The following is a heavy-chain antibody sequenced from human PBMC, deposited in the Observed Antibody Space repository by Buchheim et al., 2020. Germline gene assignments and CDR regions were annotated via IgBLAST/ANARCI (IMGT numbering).Heavy chain of an antibody. J-gene: IGHJ4*02. CDR1: GGSVSSGDYY. V-gene: IGHV4-30-4*01. D-gene: IGHD3-22*01. CDR2: IHYSGST. CDR3: ARQNSGYFAY. Sequence: QVQLQESGPGLLKPSQTLSLTCSVSGGSVSSGDYYWSWIRQPPGKGLEWIGYIHYSGSTYYNPSLKSRVFISRYTSKNQFSLKMTSVTATDTAVYYCARQNSGYFAYWGQGT.